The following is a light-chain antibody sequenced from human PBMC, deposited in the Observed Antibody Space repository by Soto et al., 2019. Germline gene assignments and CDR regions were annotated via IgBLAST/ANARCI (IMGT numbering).Light chain of an antibody. Sequence: QSVLTQPASVSGSPGQSITISCTGTSSDVGAYDYVSWYQHHPGKAPKLLIYEVSNRPSGVSSRFSGSKSGNTASLTISGLQAEDEADYYCSSYAGGNNWVFGGGTKLTVL. CDR2: EVS. CDR3: SSYAGGNNWV. J-gene: IGLJ3*02. V-gene: IGLV2-14*01. CDR1: SSDVGAYDY.